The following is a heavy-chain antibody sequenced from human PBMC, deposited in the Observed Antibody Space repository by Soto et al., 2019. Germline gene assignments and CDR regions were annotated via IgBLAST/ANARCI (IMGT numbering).Heavy chain of an antibody. Sequence: EVQLLESGGGLVQPGGSLRLSCAASGFTFSSYAMSWVRQAPGKGLEWVSAISGSGCSTYYADSVKGRFTISRDNSKNTLYLQMNSLRAEDTAVYYCAGDILTGYPYYYYYMDVWGKGTTVTVSS. J-gene: IGHJ6*03. CDR3: AGDILTGYPYYYYYMDV. D-gene: IGHD3-9*01. CDR1: GFTFSSYA. CDR2: ISGSGCST. V-gene: IGHV3-23*01.